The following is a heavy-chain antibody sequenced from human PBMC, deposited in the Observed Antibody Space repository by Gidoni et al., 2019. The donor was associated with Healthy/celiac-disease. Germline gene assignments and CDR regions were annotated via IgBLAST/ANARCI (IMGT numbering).Heavy chain of an antibody. J-gene: IGHJ4*02. CDR2: IKSKTDGGTT. Sequence: EVQLLESGGGLVKPGGSVRLSCAASGFTFSNAWMSWVRQAPGKGLEWVGRIKSKTDGGTTDYAAPVKGRFTSSRDDSKNTLYLQMNSLKTEDTAVYYCTTDDYGDYGVDYWGQGTLVTVSS. CDR3: TTDDYGDYGVDY. D-gene: IGHD4-17*01. CDR1: GFTFSNAW. V-gene: IGHV3-15*01.